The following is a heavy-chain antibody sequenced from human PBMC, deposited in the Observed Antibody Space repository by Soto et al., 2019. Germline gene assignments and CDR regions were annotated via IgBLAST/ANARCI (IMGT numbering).Heavy chain of an antibody. Sequence: QVQLVQSGAEVKKPGASVKISCKASGYTFTSYYMHWVRQAPGQGLEWMGIINPSGGSTNYAQKLQGRVSMTRDTTTSTVYMELNSLRSEDTAVYYCARPPYPGCINAVCYPLDYWGQGTLVNFSS. J-gene: IGHJ4*02. CDR3: ARPPYPGCINAVCYPLDY. CDR1: GYTFTSYY. V-gene: IGHV1-46*01. CDR2: INPSGGST. D-gene: IGHD2-8*01.